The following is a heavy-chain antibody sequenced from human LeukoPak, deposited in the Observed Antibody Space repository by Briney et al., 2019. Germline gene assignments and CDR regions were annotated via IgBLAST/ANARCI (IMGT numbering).Heavy chain of an antibody. CDR3: ARDVAAADYYFDY. CDR1: GGSFSGYY. J-gene: IGHJ4*02. D-gene: IGHD6-13*01. V-gene: IGHV4-34*01. Sequence: PSETLSLTCAVYGGSFSGYYWSWIRQPPGKGLEWIGEINHSGSTNYNPSLKSRVTISVDTSKNQFSLKLSSVTAADTAVYYCARDVAAADYYFDYWGQGTLVTVSS. CDR2: INHSGST.